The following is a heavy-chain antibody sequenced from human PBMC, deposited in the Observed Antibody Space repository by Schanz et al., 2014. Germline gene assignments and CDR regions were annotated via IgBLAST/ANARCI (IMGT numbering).Heavy chain of an antibody. V-gene: IGHV3-33*06. CDR2: IWYDGSNK. CDR1: GFTFNSYG. D-gene: IGHD2-15*01. J-gene: IGHJ4*02. CDR3: VKDRGFSYGGTWYTHHDS. Sequence: QVQLVESGGGVVQPGRSLRLSCAASGFTFNSYGMHWVRQAPGKGLEWVAFIWYDGSNKYYADSVRGRFTISRDNSENTLYLQMNSLRAEDTAIYYCVKDRGFSYGGTWYTHHDSWGQGILVTVTS.